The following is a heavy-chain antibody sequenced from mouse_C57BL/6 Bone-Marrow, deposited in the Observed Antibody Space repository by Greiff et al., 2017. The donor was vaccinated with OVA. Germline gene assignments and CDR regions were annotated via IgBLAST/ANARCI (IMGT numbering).Heavy chain of an antibody. Sequence: VQLQQSDAELVKPGASVKISCKASGYTFTDHTIHWMKQRPEQGLEWIGYIYPRDGSTKYNEKFKGKATLTADKSSSTAYMQLNSLTSEDSAVYFCAIGFDGSSYDYAMGYWGQGTSVTVSS. V-gene: IGHV1-78*01. D-gene: IGHD1-1*01. J-gene: IGHJ4*01. CDR1: GYTFTDHT. CDR3: AIGFDGSSYDYAMGY. CDR2: IYPRDGST.